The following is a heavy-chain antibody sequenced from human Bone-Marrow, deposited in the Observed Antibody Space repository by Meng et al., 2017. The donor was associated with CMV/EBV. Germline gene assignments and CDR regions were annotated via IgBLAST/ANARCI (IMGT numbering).Heavy chain of an antibody. D-gene: IGHD3-9*01. CDR1: GGSFSGYY. CDR3: ARDRGYFEG. CDR2: INHSGST. V-gene: IGHV4-34*01. Sequence: SETLSLTCAVYGGSFSGYYWSWIRQPPGKGLEWSGEINHSGSTNYNPSLKSRVTISVDTSKNQFSLKLSSVTAADTAVYYCARDRGYFEGWGQGTLVTVSS. J-gene: IGHJ4*02.